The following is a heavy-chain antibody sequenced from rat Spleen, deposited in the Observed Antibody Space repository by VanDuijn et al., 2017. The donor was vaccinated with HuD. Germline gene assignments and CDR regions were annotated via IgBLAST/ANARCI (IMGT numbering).Heavy chain of an antibody. D-gene: IGHD5-1*01. J-gene: IGHJ4*01. Sequence: QVHLKESGPGLVQPSQTLSLTCTVSGFSLSNNGVNWVRQPPGKGLEWIAAISSGGFTYYNSTLKSRLSISRDTSKNHIFLKMNSLQSEDTTTYYCARAPGNGYVMDAWGQGASVTVSS. CDR3: ARAPGNGYVMDA. CDR2: ISSGGFT. CDR1: GFSLSNNG. V-gene: IGHV2S12*01.